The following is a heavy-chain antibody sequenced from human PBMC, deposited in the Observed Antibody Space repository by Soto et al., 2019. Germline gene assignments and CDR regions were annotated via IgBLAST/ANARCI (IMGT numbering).Heavy chain of an antibody. J-gene: IGHJ3*02. Sequence: EVQLLESGGGLVQPGGSLRLSCAASGFTFSSYAMSWVRQAPGKGLEWVSAISGSGGSTYYADSVKGRFTISRDNSKNTLYLQMNSLRAEDTAVYYCAKVGDEYSYGMNDASDIWGQGTMVTVSS. V-gene: IGHV3-23*01. D-gene: IGHD5-18*01. CDR2: ISGSGGST. CDR1: GFTFSSYA. CDR3: AKVGDEYSYGMNDASDI.